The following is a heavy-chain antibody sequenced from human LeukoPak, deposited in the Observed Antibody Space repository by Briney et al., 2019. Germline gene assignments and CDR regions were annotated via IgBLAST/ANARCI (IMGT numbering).Heavy chain of an antibody. CDR3: ARVGDHFHWYLDL. V-gene: IGHV3-53*01. CDR2: LYSGSDT. D-gene: IGHD3-10*01. J-gene: IGHJ2*01. CDR1: GFTVSTKY. Sequence: GGSLRLSCAASGFTVSTKYMNWVRQAPGKGLEWVSILYSGSDTYYANSVKGRFTISRDSSKNILFLQMDDLRAEDTAVYYCARVGDHFHWYLDLWGRGTLVTVSS.